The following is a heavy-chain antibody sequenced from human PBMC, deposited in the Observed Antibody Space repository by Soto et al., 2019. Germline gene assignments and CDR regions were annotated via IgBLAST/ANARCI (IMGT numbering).Heavy chain of an antibody. CDR2: IKSKTDGGTT. V-gene: IGHV3-15*01. D-gene: IGHD2-15*01. Sequence: GGSLRLSCAASGFTFSNAWMSWVRQAPGKGLEWVGRIKSKTDGGTTDYAAPVKGRFTISRDDSKNTLYLQMNSLKTEDTAVYYCTALVVVVAATSRIDYWGQGTLVTVSS. CDR3: TALVVVVAATSRIDY. J-gene: IGHJ4*02. CDR1: GFTFSNAW.